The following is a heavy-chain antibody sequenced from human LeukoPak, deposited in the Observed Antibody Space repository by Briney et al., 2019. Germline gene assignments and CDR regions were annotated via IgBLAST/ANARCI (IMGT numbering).Heavy chain of an antibody. Sequence: GASVKVSCKASGYTFTGYYIHWVRQAPGQGLEWMGWINPNSGGTNYAQKFQGRVPMTRDTSISTAYMELSRLRSDDTAVYYCARLGYCSSTSCSVSFDYWGQGTLVTVSS. CDR2: INPNSGGT. CDR1: GYTFTGYY. J-gene: IGHJ4*02. D-gene: IGHD2-2*01. CDR3: ARLGYCSSTSCSVSFDY. V-gene: IGHV1-2*02.